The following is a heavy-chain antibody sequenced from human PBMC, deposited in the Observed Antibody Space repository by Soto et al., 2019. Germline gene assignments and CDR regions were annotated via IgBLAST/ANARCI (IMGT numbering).Heavy chain of an antibody. CDR3: AKDLWEVFGAPFDY. Sequence: GGSLRLSCAASGFTFRSYGMHWVRQAPGKGLEWVAVISYDGSNKYYADSVKGRFTISRDNSKNTLYLQMNSLRAEDTAGYYCAKDLWEVFGAPFDYWGQGTLVTVSS. CDR2: ISYDGSNK. V-gene: IGHV3-30*18. J-gene: IGHJ4*02. D-gene: IGHD3-3*01. CDR1: GFTFRSYG.